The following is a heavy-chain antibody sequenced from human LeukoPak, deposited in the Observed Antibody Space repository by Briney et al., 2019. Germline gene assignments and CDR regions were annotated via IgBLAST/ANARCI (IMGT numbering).Heavy chain of an antibody. J-gene: IGHJ6*04. CDR2: IIPIFGTA. Sequence: ASVKVSCKASGGIFSSYAISWVRQAPGQGLEWMGGIIPIFGTANYAQKFQGRVTITAVESTSTAYMELSSLRSEDTAVYYCASYGSGSYRDYYYYGMDVWGKGTTVTVSS. D-gene: IGHD3-10*01. CDR1: GGIFSSYA. CDR3: ASYGSGSYRDYYYYGMDV. V-gene: IGHV1-69*13.